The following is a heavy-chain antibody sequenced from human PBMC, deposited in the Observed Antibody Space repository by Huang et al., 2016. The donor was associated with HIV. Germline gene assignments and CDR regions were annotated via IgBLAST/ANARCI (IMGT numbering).Heavy chain of an antibody. CDR1: GFTFRDHP. Sequence: QVQLVESGGGVVQPGRSLRLSCAGSGFTFRDHPRHWVRQAPGKGVEWVAVISFDGRNKFYADFVRGRFTISRDNSKNILYLQLNSLTPADTSIYYCARDTTTVAGLDFWGQGALVTVSS. CDR3: ARDTTTVAGLDF. V-gene: IGHV3-30*14. CDR2: ISFDGRNK. D-gene: IGHD6-19*01. J-gene: IGHJ4*02.